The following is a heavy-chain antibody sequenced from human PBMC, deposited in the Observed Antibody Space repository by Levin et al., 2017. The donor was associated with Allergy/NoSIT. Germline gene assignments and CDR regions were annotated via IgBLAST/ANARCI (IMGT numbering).Heavy chain of an antibody. J-gene: IGHJ6*02. Sequence: SGPTLVKPTQTLTLTCTFSGFSLTTTGMCVSWVRQPPGKALEWLARIDWDDDKYYSTSVKTRLTISKDTSKNQVVLTMTNMDPVDTATYYCARLVSARGAVHYAMDVWGQGTTVTVSS. D-gene: IGHD2/OR15-2a*01. CDR1: GFSLTTTGMC. V-gene: IGHV2-70*11. CDR3: ARLVSARGAVHYAMDV. CDR2: IDWDDDK.